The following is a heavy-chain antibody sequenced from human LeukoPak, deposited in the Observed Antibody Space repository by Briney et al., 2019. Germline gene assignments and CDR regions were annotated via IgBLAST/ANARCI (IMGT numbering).Heavy chain of an antibody. J-gene: IGHJ3*02. CDR1: GGSISSSSYY. D-gene: IGHD2-15*01. CDR3: ARHPRIDPAFDI. Sequence: SETLSLTCTVSGGSISSSSYYWGWIRQPPGKGLEWIGSIYYSGSTYYNPSLKSRVTISVDTSKNQFPLKLSSVTAADTAVYYCARHPRIDPAFDIWGQGTMVTVSS. CDR2: IYYSGST. V-gene: IGHV4-39*01.